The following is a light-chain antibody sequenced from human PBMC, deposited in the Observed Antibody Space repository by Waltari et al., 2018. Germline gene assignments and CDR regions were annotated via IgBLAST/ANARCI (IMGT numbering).Light chain of an antibody. J-gene: IGLJ2*01. Sequence: QSALTQPRSVSGSPGQSVTIPCTGTSSAGGGYNYVSWYQHHQGKAPKLMIYDVSKRPSGVPDRCSGSQSGNTASLTLSGLQAEDEADYYCCSYAGSYTFVVFGGGTKLTVL. V-gene: IGLV2-11*01. CDR3: CSYAGSYTFVV. CDR2: DVS. CDR1: SSAGGGYNY.